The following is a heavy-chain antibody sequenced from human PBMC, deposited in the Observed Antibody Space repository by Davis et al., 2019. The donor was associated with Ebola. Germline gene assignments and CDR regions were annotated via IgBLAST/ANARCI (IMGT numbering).Heavy chain of an antibody. D-gene: IGHD2-2*01. CDR1: GFSFSTHW. CDR2: IKPDGSFR. CDR3: AKHGTPTAI. Sequence: GESLKISCAASGFSFSTHWVSWVRQAPGKGLEWVANIKPDGSFRDYLGAVRGRFTISRDNAKNSLDLQMNTLRAEDTAVYFCAKHGTPTAIGGQGTLVTVSS. J-gene: IGHJ4*02. V-gene: IGHV3-7*03.